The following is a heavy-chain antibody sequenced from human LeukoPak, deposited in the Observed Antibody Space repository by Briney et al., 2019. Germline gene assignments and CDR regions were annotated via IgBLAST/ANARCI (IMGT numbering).Heavy chain of an antibody. D-gene: IGHD1-14*01. CDR2: ISAYNGNT. V-gene: IGHV1-18*01. Sequence: ASVKVSCKASGYTFTSYGISWVRQAPGQGLEWMGWISAYNGNTNYAQKLQGRVTMTTDTSTNTAYMELRSLRSDDTAVYYCARTAPSTEPLPEDYWGQGTLVTVSS. CDR1: GYTFTSYG. CDR3: ARTAPSTEPLPEDY. J-gene: IGHJ4*02.